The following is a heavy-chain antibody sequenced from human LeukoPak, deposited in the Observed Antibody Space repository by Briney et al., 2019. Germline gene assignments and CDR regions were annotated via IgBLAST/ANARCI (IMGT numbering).Heavy chain of an antibody. V-gene: IGHV3-21*01. Sequence: GGSLRLSCAASGFTFSSYSMNWVRQAPGKGLEWVSSISSSSSYIYYADSVKGRFTISRDSAKNSLYLQMNSLRAEDTAVYYCAKQLSEDSVYRPPDYWGQGTLVTVSS. CDR3: AKQLSEDSVYRPPDY. J-gene: IGHJ4*02. CDR2: ISSSSSYI. D-gene: IGHD1-26*01. CDR1: GFTFSSYS.